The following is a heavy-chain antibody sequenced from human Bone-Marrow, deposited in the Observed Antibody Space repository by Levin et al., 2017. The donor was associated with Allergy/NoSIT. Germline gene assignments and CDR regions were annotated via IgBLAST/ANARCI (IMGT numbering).Heavy chain of an antibody. CDR1: GFTFSSYG. Sequence: GGSLRLSCAASGFTFSSYGMHWVRQAPGKGLEWVAVIWYDGSNKYYADSVKGRFTISRDNSKNTLYLQMNSLRAEDTAVYYCARDRPKLGWCFDYWGQGTLVTVSS. CDR3: ARDRPKLGWCFDY. CDR2: IWYDGSNK. D-gene: IGHD2-21*01. J-gene: IGHJ4*02. V-gene: IGHV3-33*01.